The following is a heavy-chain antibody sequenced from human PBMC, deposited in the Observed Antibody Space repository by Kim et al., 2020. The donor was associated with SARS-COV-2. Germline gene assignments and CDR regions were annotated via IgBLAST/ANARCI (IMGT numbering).Heavy chain of an antibody. CDR3: ARGSSSYFQH. D-gene: IGHD6-6*01. V-gene: IGHV4-4*07. J-gene: IGHJ1*01. Sequence: STNSTPSLSSRVTMSVATSKNQFSLKLSSVTAADTAVYYCARGSSSYFQHWGQGTLVTVSS. CDR2: ST.